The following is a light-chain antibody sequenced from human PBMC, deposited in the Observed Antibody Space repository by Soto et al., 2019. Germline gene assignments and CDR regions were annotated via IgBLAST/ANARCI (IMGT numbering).Light chain of an antibody. Sequence: QSVLTQPASVSGSPGQSITISCTGTNSDIGGHHFVSWYQQQSGKAPKLVIYEVTDRPSGVSDRFSGSKSGNTASLTISGLQPEDEADYYCSSYTSSSLYVFGTGTKVTVL. CDR3: SSYTSSSLYV. J-gene: IGLJ1*01. V-gene: IGLV2-14*01. CDR1: NSDIGGHHF. CDR2: EVT.